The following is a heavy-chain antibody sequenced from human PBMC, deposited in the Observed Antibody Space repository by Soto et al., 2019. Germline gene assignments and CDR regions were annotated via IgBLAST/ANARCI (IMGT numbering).Heavy chain of an antibody. J-gene: IGHJ4*02. Sequence: QVQLRESGPGLLKPSQTLSLTCSVSGGSVSSGDYYWSWIRQSPGKGVEWIAYSSHGGNTYYSPSLKSRVTVSFNMPKKQFSLRLSSVTAADTATYYCAVNGGYYNFDNWGQGTLVTVSS. CDR3: AVNGGYYNFDN. V-gene: IGHV4-30-4*01. CDR1: GGSVSSGDYY. D-gene: IGHD2-8*01. CDR2: SSHGGNT.